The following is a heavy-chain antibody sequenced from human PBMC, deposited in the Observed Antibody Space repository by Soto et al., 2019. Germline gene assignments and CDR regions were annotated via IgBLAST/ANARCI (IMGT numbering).Heavy chain of an antibody. CDR2: IYWDDDK. D-gene: IGHD3-3*01. CDR3: AHRILRTVFGLVTTTAIYFDF. V-gene: IGHV2-5*02. J-gene: IGHJ4*02. Sequence: QITLNESGPTVVKPAETLSLTCTFSGFSLTTSGVGVGWIRHSPGKAPEWLALIYWDDDKRYSASLKSRLTITTSTSKNQVALTMASVDPADTATYYCAHRILRTVFGLVTTTAIYFDFWGQGTPVVVSS. CDR1: GFSLTTSGVG.